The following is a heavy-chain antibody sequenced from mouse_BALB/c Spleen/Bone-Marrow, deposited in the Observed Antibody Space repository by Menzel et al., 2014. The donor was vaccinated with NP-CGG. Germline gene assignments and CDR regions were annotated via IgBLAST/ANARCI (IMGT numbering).Heavy chain of an antibody. Sequence: VQLQQSGPELVRPGVSVKISCKGSGYTFTDYAMHWVKQSHAQSLEWIGVISTYSGNTNYNQKFKGKATMTVDKSSSTAYMEFARLTGEDSAIYDGARGSYGSGFAYWGQGTLVTVSA. CDR1: GYTFTDYA. J-gene: IGHJ3*01. D-gene: IGHD1-1*01. CDR2: ISTYSGNT. V-gene: IGHV1-67*01. CDR3: ARGSYGSGFAY.